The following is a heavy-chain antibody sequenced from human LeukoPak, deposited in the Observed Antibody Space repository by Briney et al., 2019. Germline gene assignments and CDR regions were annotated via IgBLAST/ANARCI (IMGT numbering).Heavy chain of an antibody. J-gene: IGHJ5*01. Sequence: GGSLRLSCAASGFTFRNYWMHWIRQAPGKGLVWVSRIKGDGSHTIYADSVKGRFTISRDNAKNTLYLQMKSLRVEDTALYYCVRDWDHFDFDSWGQGTWSPSPQ. CDR1: GFTFRNYW. CDR2: IKGDGSHT. D-gene: IGHD1-26*01. CDR3: VRDWDHFDFDS. V-gene: IGHV3-74*01.